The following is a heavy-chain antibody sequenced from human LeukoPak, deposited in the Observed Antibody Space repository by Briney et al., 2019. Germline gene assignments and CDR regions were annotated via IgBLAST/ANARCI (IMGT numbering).Heavy chain of an antibody. J-gene: IGHJ4*02. D-gene: IGHD1-26*01. Sequence: SVKVSCKASGGTFSSYTISWVRQAPGQGLEWRGRIIPILGIANYAQKFQGRVTITADKSTSTAYMELSSLRSEDTAVYYCARETRYSGSYEVYWGQGTLVTVSS. CDR3: ARETRYSGSYEVY. CDR1: GGTFSSYT. CDR2: IIPILGIA. V-gene: IGHV1-69*04.